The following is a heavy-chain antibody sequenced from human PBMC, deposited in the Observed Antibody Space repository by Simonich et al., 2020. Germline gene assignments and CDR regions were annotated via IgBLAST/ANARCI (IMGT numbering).Heavy chain of an antibody. CDR1: GYTFTGYY. J-gene: IGHJ6*03. CDR2: INPNSGGT. V-gene: IGHV1-2*02. Sequence: QVQLVQSGAEVKKPGASVKVSCQASGYTFTGYYMHWVRQPPGQELEWMGWINPNSGGTNYAQKFQGRVPMTRDTSLSTAYMELSRLRSDDTAVYYCARGGVQYYYYYMDVWGKGTTVTVSS. D-gene: IGHD3-3*01. CDR3: ARGGVQYYYYYMDV.